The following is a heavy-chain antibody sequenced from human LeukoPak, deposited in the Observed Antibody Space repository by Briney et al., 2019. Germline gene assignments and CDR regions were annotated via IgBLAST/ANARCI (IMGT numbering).Heavy chain of an antibody. D-gene: IGHD3-22*01. CDR3: ARSIPRYDGGAYYPDY. Sequence: GRSLRLSCAASGFTFSGYGMHWVRQAPGKGLEWVAVIWYDGSNDDYADSVKGRFTISRDNSKNTLYLQMNSLRAEDTAVYYCARSIPRYDGGAYYPDYWGQGTLVTVSS. V-gene: IGHV3-33*01. CDR1: GFTFSGYG. J-gene: IGHJ4*02. CDR2: IWYDGSND.